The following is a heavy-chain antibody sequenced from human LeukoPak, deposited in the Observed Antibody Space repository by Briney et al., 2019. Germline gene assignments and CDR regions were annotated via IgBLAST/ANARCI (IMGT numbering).Heavy chain of an antibody. CDR3: ASAFRVGPTRGLFDY. D-gene: IGHD1-26*01. Sequence: PSETLSLTCTVSGGSISSYYWSWIRQPPGKGLEWIGSIYYSGTTYDNPTLKSRVTISVDTSKNQFSLKLSSVTAADTAVYYCASAFRVGPTRGLFDYWGREPWSPSPQ. V-gene: IGHV4-59*05. J-gene: IGHJ4*02. CDR2: IYYSGTT. CDR1: GGSISSYY.